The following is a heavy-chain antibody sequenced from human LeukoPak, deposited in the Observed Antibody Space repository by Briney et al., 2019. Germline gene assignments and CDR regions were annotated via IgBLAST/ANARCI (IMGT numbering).Heavy chain of an antibody. CDR2: IYSSGST. Sequence: PSETLSLTCSVSGGSISSYYWSWVRQPAGKGLEWIGHIYSSGSTNYNPSLNSRVTMSVDTSNNQFSLRLTSVTAADTAVYYCARGTTAAAGIFDCWGQGTLVTVSS. J-gene: IGHJ4*02. CDR1: GGSISSYY. V-gene: IGHV4-4*07. D-gene: IGHD6-13*01. CDR3: ARGTTAAAGIFDC.